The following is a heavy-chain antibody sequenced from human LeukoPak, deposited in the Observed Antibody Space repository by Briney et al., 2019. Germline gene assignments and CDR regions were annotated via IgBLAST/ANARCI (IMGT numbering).Heavy chain of an antibody. D-gene: IGHD3-22*01. J-gene: IGHJ5*02. CDR3: ARGKMYYDSSLFDP. Sequence: SETLSLTCTVSGGSISSYYWSWIRQPPGKGLEWIGYIYYSGSTNYNSSLKSRVTISVDTSKNQFSLKLSSVTAADTAVYYCARGKMYYDSSLFDPWGQGTLVTVSS. CDR1: GGSISSYY. V-gene: IGHV4-59*01. CDR2: IYYSGST.